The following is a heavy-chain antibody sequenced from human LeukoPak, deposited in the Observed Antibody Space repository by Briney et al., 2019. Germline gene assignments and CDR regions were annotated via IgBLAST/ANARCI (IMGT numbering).Heavy chain of an antibody. D-gene: IGHD6-19*01. CDR3: AKTLYSSGWFLFDP. CDR1: GGSFSGYY. Sequence: SETLSLTCAVYGGSFSGYYWSWIRQPPGKGLEWIGYIYYSGSTNYNPSLKSRVTISVDTSKNQFSLKLSSVTAADTAVYYCAKTLYSSGWFLFDPWGQGTPVTVSS. V-gene: IGHV4-59*01. J-gene: IGHJ5*02. CDR2: IYYSGST.